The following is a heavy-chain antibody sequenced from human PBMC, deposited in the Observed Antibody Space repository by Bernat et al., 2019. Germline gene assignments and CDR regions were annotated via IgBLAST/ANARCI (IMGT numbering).Heavy chain of an antibody. V-gene: IGHV3-33*01. D-gene: IGHD6-19*01. CDR2: IWYDGSNK. J-gene: IGHJ5*02. CDR3: ATSSVWNHFGDH. CDR1: GFIFSRYG. Sequence: QVQLVESGGGVVQPGRSLRLSCAVSGFIFSRYGMHWVRQAPGKGLEWVSVIWYDGSNKYYGDSVKGRFTISRDDAKNTLYLQMSSLRAEDTAVYYCATSSVWNHFGDHWGQGTLVSVSS.